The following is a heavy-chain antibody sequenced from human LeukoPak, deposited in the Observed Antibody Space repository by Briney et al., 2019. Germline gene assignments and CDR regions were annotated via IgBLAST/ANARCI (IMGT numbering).Heavy chain of an antibody. CDR2: IYPGDSDT. CDR3: ARRGHERTYYMDV. CDR1: GYSFTSYW. Sequence: GESLKISCKGSGYSFTSYWIGWVRQMPGKGLEWMGIIYPGDSDTRYSPSFQGQVTISADKSISTAYLRWSSLKASDTAMYYCARRGHERTYYMDVWGKGTTVTVSS. V-gene: IGHV5-51*01. J-gene: IGHJ6*03.